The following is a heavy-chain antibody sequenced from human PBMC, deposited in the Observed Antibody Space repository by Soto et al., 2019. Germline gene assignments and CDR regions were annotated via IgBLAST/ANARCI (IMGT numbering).Heavy chain of an antibody. J-gene: IGHJ4*02. CDR1: GFTFSSYA. CDR3: AKDEGNRIAAPGGFFDY. V-gene: IGHV3-23*01. CDR2: ISGSGGST. D-gene: IGHD6-6*01. Sequence: EVQLLESGGGLVQPGGSLRLSCAASGFTFSSYAMSWVRQAPGKGLEWVSAISGSGGSTYYADSVKGRFTISRDNSKNTLYLQMNSLRAEDTAVYYCAKDEGNRIAAPGGFFDYWGQGTLVTVSS.